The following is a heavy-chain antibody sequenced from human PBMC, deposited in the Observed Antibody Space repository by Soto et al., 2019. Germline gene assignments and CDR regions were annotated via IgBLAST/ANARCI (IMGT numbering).Heavy chain of an antibody. CDR2: IIPIFGTA. Sequence: QVQLVQSGAEVKKPGASVNVSCKASGGTFSSYAISRVRQAPGQGREWMGGIIPIFGTAHYAQKFQGRVTYTADKSTRTDYMELSGLRSGDAAVYYCAQVGGTTIVVGPAAIWDAFDIWGQGTMVTVSS. CDR3: AQVGGTTIVVGPAAIWDAFDI. D-gene: IGHD2-2*01. V-gene: IGHV1-69*14. CDR1: GGTFSSYA. J-gene: IGHJ3*02.